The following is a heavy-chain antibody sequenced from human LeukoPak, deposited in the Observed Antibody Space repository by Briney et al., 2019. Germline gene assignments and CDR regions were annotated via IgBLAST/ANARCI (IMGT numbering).Heavy chain of an antibody. CDR3: ASGSSGLYAFDI. Sequence: GGSLRLSCAASGFTVSSNYMSWVRQAPGKGLEWVSVIYSGGSTYYTDSVKGRFTISRDNSKNTLYLQMNSLRAEDTAVYYCASGSSGLYAFDIWGQGTMVTVSS. CDR2: IYSGGST. CDR1: GFTVSSNY. V-gene: IGHV3-53*01. D-gene: IGHD3-22*01. J-gene: IGHJ3*02.